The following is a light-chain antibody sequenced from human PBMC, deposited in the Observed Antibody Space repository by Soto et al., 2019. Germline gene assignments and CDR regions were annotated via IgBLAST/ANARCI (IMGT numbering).Light chain of an antibody. CDR1: HDISNY. J-gene: IGKJ1*01. Sequence: DIQMTQSPSSMSASVGDRVNITCQASHDISNYLNWYQQKPGKAPKLLIYDASNLETGVPSRFSGSRSGTEFTLTISSLQPDDFATYYCQQYNSYSWTFGQGTKVDI. CDR2: DAS. V-gene: IGKV1-33*01. CDR3: QQYNSYSWT.